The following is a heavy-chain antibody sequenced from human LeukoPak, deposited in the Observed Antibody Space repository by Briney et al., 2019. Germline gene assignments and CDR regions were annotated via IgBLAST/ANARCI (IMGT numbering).Heavy chain of an antibody. CDR2: TYYRSKWYD. Sequence: SQTLSLTCAISGDSVSSNSAAWNWIRQSPSRGLEWLGRTYYRSKWYDDYAVSVKSRITINPDTSKNQFSLQFNSVTPEDTAVYYCARAVGNFGTVNYIDYWDQGALVTVSS. CDR3: ARAVGNFGTVNYIDY. V-gene: IGHV6-1*01. CDR1: GDSVSSNSAA. D-gene: IGHD1-1*01. J-gene: IGHJ4*02.